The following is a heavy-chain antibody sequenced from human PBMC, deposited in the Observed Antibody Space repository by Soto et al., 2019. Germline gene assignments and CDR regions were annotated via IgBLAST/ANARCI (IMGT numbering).Heavy chain of an antibody. CDR1: GFTFSSYS. D-gene: IGHD5-18*01. CDR2: ISSSSSYI. J-gene: IGHJ4*02. Sequence: EVQLVESGGGLVKPGGSLRLSCAASGFTFSSYSMNWVRQAPGKGLEWVSSISSSSSYIYYADSVKGRFTISRDNAKNSLYLQMNSLRAEDTAVYYCARATPRIQLPDYWGQGTLVTVSS. CDR3: ARATPRIQLPDY. V-gene: IGHV3-21*01.